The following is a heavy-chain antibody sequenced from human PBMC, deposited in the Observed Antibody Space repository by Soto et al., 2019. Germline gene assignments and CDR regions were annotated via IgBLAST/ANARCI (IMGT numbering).Heavy chain of an antibody. V-gene: IGHV4-39*01. Sequence: SETLSLTCTVSGGSISSSSYYWGWIRQPPGKGPEWIASIYYIGNTYYNPSLKSRVTISLDTSKNQLFLKLRSVTAAATAVYFCVKHFSRSVVVGATIVNYFNYWGQGTLVTVSS. J-gene: IGHJ4*02. D-gene: IGHD1-26*01. CDR3: VKHFSRSVVVGATIVNYFNY. CDR1: GGSISSSSYY. CDR2: IYYIGNT.